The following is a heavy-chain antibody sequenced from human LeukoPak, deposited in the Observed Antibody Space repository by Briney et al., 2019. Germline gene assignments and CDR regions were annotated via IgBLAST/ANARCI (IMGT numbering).Heavy chain of an antibody. V-gene: IGHV3-30*18. J-gene: IGHJ6*02. D-gene: IGHD3-22*01. CDR2: ISYDGSKK. Sequence: GRSLRLSCAASGFTFSSYGMHWVRQAPGKGLEWVAVISYDGSKKYYADSVKGRFTISRDNSKNTLYLQMNSLRAEDTAVYYCAKDYYDSSGYYNYGMDVWGQGTTVTVSS. CDR1: GFTFSSYG. CDR3: AKDYYDSSGYYNYGMDV.